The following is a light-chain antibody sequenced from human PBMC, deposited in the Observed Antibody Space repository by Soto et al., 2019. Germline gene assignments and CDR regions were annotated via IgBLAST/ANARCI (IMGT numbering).Light chain of an antibody. V-gene: IGKV1-5*03. J-gene: IGKJ4*01. CDR2: KES. Sequence: DIQMTQSPSTLSASVGDRVTITCRASQSISSWLAWYQQKPGKAPKLLIYKESNLESGVPSRCSGSESGTEFTVTISSLQPDEFATDYCPHYSGYAGTFGGGTKVEVK. CDR3: PHYSGYAGT. CDR1: QSISSW.